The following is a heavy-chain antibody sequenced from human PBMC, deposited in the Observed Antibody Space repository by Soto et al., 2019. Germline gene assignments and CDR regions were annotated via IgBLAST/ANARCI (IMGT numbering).Heavy chain of an antibody. Sequence: QVQLQQWGAGLLKPSETLSLTCAVYGGSFSGYYWSWIRQPPGKGLEWIGEINHSGSTNYNPSLNRRVTISVDTXTNXFXRKLSSGTAADTAVYYCARPYIPTFHILLPSWYFDLWGRGTLVTVSS. J-gene: IGHJ2*01. D-gene: IGHD2-2*02. CDR2: INHSGST. CDR1: GGSFSGYY. CDR3: ARPYIPTFHILLPSWYFDL. V-gene: IGHV4-34*01.